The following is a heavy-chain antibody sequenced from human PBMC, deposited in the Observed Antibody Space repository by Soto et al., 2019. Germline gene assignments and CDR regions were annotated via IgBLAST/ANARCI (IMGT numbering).Heavy chain of an antibody. CDR2: IIPIFGTA. J-gene: IGHJ6*02. D-gene: IGHD6-13*01. V-gene: IGHV1-69*06. Sequence: SVKVSCKASGGTFSSYAISWVRQAPGQGLEWMGGIIPIFGTANYAQKFQGRVTITADKSTSTAYMELSSLRSEDTAVYYCARGTIAAYYYYGMDVWGQGTTVTVSS. CDR1: GGTFSSYA. CDR3: ARGTIAAYYYYGMDV.